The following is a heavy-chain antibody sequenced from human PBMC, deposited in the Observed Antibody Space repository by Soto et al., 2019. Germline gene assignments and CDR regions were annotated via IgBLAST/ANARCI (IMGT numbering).Heavy chain of an antibody. Sequence: SVKVSCKASGGTFSSYAISWVRQAPGQGLEWMGGIIPIFGTANYAQKFQGRVTITADESTSTAYMELSSLRSEDTAVYYCAREVRYGFWSVYYLPQVFYGKDVWGHVTTVTVPS. V-gene: IGHV1-69*13. CDR3: AREVRYGFWSVYYLPQVFYGKDV. J-gene: IGHJ6*02. CDR1: GGTFSSYA. D-gene: IGHD3-3*01. CDR2: IIPIFGTA.